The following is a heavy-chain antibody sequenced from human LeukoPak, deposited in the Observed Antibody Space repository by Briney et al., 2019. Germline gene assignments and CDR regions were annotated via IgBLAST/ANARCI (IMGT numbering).Heavy chain of an antibody. J-gene: IGHJ3*01. CDR2: ISSISTTI. Sequence: PGGSLRLSCAASGFTFSSYAMSWVRQAPGKGLEWVSHISSISTTIYYADSVKGRFTISRDSAKNSLFLQMNSLRAEDTAVYYCARQSAFDLWGQGTMVTVSS. V-gene: IGHV3-48*01. CDR3: ARQSAFDL. CDR1: GFTFSSYA.